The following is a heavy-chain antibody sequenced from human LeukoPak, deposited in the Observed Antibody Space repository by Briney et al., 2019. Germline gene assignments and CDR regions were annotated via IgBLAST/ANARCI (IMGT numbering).Heavy chain of an antibody. V-gene: IGHV3-30-3*01. CDR1: GFTFSNYA. J-gene: IGHJ6*02. CDR3: SRPRGDYSNYYYYGMDV. D-gene: IGHD4-11*01. Sequence: PGGSLRLSCAASGFTFSNYAMHWVRQAPGKGVEWGGDILYDGSNKYYADSVKGRFTISRDNSKNTLYLQMNSLRAEDTAVYYCSRPRGDYSNYYYYGMDVWGQGTTVTVSS. CDR2: ILYDGSNK.